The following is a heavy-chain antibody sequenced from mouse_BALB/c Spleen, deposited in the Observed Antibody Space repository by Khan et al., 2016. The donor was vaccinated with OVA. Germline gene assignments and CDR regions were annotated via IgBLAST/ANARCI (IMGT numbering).Heavy chain of an antibody. CDR2: INTYSGEP. J-gene: IGHJ4*01. CDR3: ARVGFSGTMDY. V-gene: IGHV9-3-1*01. CDR1: GYTFTKNG. Sequence: QIQLVQSGPELKKPGEPVKISCKASGYTFTKNGMNWAKQAPGKGLKWMGWINTYSGEPTYADDFKGRFAFSLETSASTAYLQINNLQNEDTATYFCARVGFSGTMDYWGQGTSVTVSS.